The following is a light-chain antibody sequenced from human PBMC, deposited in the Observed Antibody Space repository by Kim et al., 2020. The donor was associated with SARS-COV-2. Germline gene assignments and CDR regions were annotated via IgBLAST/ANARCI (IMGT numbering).Light chain of an antibody. CDR2: DVN. CDR3: SSYTTNNTAL. V-gene: IGLV2-14*03. J-gene: IGLJ2*01. CDR1: SSDVGAYNF. Sequence: QSALTQPASVSGSPGQSITISCTGTSSDVGAYNFVSWYQQHPGKVPKLMIFDVNNRPSGVSNSFSGSKSGNTASLTISGLQAEDEADYYCSSYTTNNTALFGGGTQLTVL.